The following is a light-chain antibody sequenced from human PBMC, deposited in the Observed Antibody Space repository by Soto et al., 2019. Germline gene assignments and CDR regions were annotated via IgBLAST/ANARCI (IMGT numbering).Light chain of an antibody. CDR1: QSVSSNS. CDR3: QQCDTSRTWT. Sequence: EIVLTQSPGTLSLSPGERATLSCRASQSVSSNSLAWYQQKPGQAPRLLIYGASSRASGIPDRFSGSGAGTDFTLTISRLEPEDFAVDYGQQCDTSRTWTFGQGTKVDIK. V-gene: IGKV3-20*01. CDR2: GAS. J-gene: IGKJ1*01.